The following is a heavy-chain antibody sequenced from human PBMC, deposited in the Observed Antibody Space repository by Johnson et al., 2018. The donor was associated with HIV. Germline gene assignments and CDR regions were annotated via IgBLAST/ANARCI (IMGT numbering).Heavy chain of an antibody. V-gene: IGHV3-66*01. J-gene: IGHJ3*02. CDR1: GFTVSGNY. CDR3: AKGDHYDRRNPVGAWGRTGDGFDI. CDR2: MYSGGST. Sequence: VQLVESGGGLVQPGGSLRLSCAASGFTVSGNYMSWVRQAPGKGLEWVSVMYSGGSTYYADSVKGRFTISRDHSKTTLYLQMNSLRAEDTAVYYWAKGDHYDRRNPVGAWGRTGDGFDIWGQGTMVTVFS. D-gene: IGHD3-22*01.